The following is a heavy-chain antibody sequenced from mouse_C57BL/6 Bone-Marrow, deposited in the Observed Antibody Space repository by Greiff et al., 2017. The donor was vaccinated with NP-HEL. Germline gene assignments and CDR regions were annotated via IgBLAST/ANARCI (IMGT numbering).Heavy chain of an antibody. CDR1: GYTFTDYN. V-gene: IGHV1-18*01. Sequence: EVQRVESGPELVKPGASVKIPCKASGYTFTDYNMDWVKQSHGKSLEWIGDINPNNGGTIYNQKFKGKATLTVDKSSSTAYMELRSLTSEDTAVYYCARRDYYGSREAWFAYWGQGTLVTVSA. CDR3: ARRDYYGSREAWFAY. D-gene: IGHD1-1*01. CDR2: INPNNGGT. J-gene: IGHJ3*01.